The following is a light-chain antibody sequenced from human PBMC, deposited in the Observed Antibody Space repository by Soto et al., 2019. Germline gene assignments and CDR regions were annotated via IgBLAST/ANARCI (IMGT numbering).Light chain of an antibody. V-gene: IGLV2-23*02. J-gene: IGLJ1*01. CDR2: EVS. CDR3: CSYAGSSSYV. Sequence: QAMLTQPASVTGSPGQSITIFCNGTSSDVGRYNLVSWYQQNPGKAPKLMIYEVSKRPSGVSNRFSGSKSGNTASLTISGLQAEDEADYYCCSYAGSSSYVFGTGTKVTVL. CDR1: SSDVGRYNL.